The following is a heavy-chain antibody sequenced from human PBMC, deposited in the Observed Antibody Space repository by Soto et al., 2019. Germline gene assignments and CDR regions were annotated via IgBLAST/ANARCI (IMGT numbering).Heavy chain of an antibody. Sequence: EVQLLESGGGLVQPGESLRLSCAASGFTFSSYAMSWVRQAPGKGLEWVSTISGSGGSTYYADSVKGRFTISRDNSKNTLYLQMHSRRAEDTAVYYCAKDPVGCSSTSCPFGSYYGMDVWGQGTTVTVSS. CDR1: GFTFSSYA. V-gene: IGHV3-23*01. J-gene: IGHJ6*02. D-gene: IGHD2-2*01. CDR3: AKDPVGCSSTSCPFGSYYGMDV. CDR2: ISGSGGST.